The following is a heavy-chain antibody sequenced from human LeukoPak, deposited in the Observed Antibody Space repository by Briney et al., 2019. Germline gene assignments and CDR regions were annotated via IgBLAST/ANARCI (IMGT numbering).Heavy chain of an antibody. J-gene: IGHJ4*02. V-gene: IGHV4-31*03. Sequence: PSETLSLTCTVSGGSISSGGYYWSWIRQHPGRGLEWIGYIYYSGSTYYNPSLKSRVTISVDTSKNQFSLKLSSVTAADTAVYYCARSPVRAVAPFDYWGQGTLVTVSS. CDR1: GGSISSGGYY. CDR2: IYYSGST. CDR3: ARSPVRAVAPFDY. D-gene: IGHD6-19*01.